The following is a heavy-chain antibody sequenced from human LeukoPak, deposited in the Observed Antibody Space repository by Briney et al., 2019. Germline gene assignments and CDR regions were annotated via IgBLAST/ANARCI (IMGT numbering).Heavy chain of an antibody. J-gene: IGHJ4*02. V-gene: IGHV4-61*02. Sequence: PSQTLSLTCTVSGGSISSGSYYWSWIRQPAGKGLEWIGRIYTSGSTNYNPSLKSRVTISVDTSKNQFSLKLSSVTAADTAVYYCAAPDTAMVEFDYWGQGTLVTVSS. CDR2: IYTSGST. CDR3: AAPDTAMVEFDY. D-gene: IGHD5-18*01. CDR1: GGSISSGSYY.